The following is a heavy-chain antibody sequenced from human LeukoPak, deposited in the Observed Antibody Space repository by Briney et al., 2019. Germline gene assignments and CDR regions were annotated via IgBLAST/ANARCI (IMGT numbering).Heavy chain of an antibody. CDR3: ARSGGYGWDY. CDR1: GFSLSGFW. Sequence: GGSLRLSCAASGFSLSGFWMTWVRQAPGKGLEWVANIKPDGSEGYYLDSLKGRFTISRDNAKNSLYLEMTNLRVEDTAVYYCARSGGYGWDYWGQGALVTVSS. V-gene: IGHV3-7*01. CDR2: IKPDGSEG. J-gene: IGHJ4*02. D-gene: IGHD5-12*01.